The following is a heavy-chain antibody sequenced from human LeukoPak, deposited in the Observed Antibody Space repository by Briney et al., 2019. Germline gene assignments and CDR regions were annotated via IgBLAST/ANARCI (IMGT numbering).Heavy chain of an antibody. V-gene: IGHV4-38-2*02. D-gene: IGHD3-9*01. CDR2: IYHSGST. Sequence: NPSETLSLTCTVSGYSISSGYYWGWIRQPPGKGLEWIGSIYHSGSTYYNPSLKSRVTISVDTSKNQFSLKLSSVTAADTAVYYCASLDILTGYRHWGQGTLVTVSS. CDR3: ASLDILTGYRH. J-gene: IGHJ4*02. CDR1: GYSISSGYY.